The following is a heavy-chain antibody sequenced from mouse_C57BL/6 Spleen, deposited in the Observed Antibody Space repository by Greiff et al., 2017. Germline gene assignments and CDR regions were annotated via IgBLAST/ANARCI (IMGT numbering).Heavy chain of an antibody. CDR3: ARRDSEAGFAY. V-gene: IGHV5-17*01. CDR2: ISSGSSTI. Sequence: EVMLVESGGGLVKPGGSLKLSCAASGFTFSDYGMHWVRQAPEKGLEWVAYISSGSSTIYSAATVQGRFTISRDNAKNTLFLQLTSLRSEDTAMYYCARRDSEAGFAYWGQGTLVTVSA. CDR1: GFTFSDYG. J-gene: IGHJ3*01.